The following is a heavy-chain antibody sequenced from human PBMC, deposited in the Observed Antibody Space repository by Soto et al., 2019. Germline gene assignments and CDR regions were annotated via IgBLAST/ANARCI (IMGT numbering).Heavy chain of an antibody. V-gene: IGHV1-18*01. CDR1: GYTFTSYG. CDR3: AGDRWLGGPTYTGMDV. J-gene: IGHJ6*04. CDR2: ISAYNGNT. D-gene: IGHD3-10*01. Sequence: ASVKVSCKASGYTFTSYGISWVRQAPGQGLEWMGWISAYNGNTNYAQKLQGRVTMTTDTSTSPAYMELRGLRSDETAVCYCAGDRWLGGPTYTGMDVWGKGTRVTAPQ.